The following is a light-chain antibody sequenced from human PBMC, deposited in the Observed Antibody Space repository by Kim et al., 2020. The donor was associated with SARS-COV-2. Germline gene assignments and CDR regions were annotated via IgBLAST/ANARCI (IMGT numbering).Light chain of an antibody. CDR3: QQRSNWRT. CDR1: QSVGSY. J-gene: IGKJ2*02. CDR2: DAS. Sequence: LSLSPGERATLSCRASQSVGSYLAWYQQKPGQAPRLLIYDASNRATGIPARFSGSGSGTDFTLTISSLEPEDFAVYYCQQRSNWRTFGQGTKLEI. V-gene: IGKV3-11*01.